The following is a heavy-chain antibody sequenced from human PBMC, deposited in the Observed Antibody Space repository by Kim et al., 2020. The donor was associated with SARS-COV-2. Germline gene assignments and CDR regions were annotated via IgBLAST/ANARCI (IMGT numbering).Heavy chain of an antibody. CDR2: IYYSGST. J-gene: IGHJ4*02. Sequence: SETLSLTCTVSGGSISSSSYYWGWIRQPPGKGLEWIGSIYYSGSTYYNPSLKSRVTISVDTSKNQFSLKLSSVTAADTAVYYCARLRVSSSSPFDYWGQGTLVTVSS. CDR3: ARLRVSSSSPFDY. V-gene: IGHV4-39*01. D-gene: IGHD6-6*01. CDR1: GGSISSSSYY.